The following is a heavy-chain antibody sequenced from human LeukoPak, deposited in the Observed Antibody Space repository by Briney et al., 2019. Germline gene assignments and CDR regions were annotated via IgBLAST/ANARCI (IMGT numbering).Heavy chain of an antibody. CDR2: IYYSGST. CDR1: GGSISSSSYY. V-gene: IGHV4-39*02. J-gene: IGHJ6*03. Sequence: TSETLSLTCTVSGGSISSSSYYWGWIRQPPGKGLEWIGSIYYSGSTYYNPSLKSRVTISVDTSKNQFSLKLSSVTAADTAVYYCAREVGSGSYYYYYYYMDVWGKGTTVTISS. D-gene: IGHD3-10*01. CDR3: AREVGSGSYYYYYYYMDV.